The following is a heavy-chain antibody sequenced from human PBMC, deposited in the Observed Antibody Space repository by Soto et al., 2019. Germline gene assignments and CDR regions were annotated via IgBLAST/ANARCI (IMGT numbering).Heavy chain of an antibody. D-gene: IGHD4-17*01. J-gene: IGHJ4*02. Sequence: EVQLVESGGGLVEPGGSLRLSCAASGFTFSYYWMHLVRQTPEKGLVWVARIYSDGSAPTYADSVKGRFTISRDNSKNTLYRQMYSLTADDTAVYYCARGNYGGFDYWGQGNLVTVSS. CDR3: ARGNYGGFDY. CDR1: GFTFSYYW. V-gene: IGHV3-74*03. CDR2: IYSDGSAP.